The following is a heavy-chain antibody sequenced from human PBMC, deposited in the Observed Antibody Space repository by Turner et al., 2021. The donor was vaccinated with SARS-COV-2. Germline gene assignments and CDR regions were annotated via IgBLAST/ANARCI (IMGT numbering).Heavy chain of an antibody. Sequence: QLQLQESGPGLVKPPETLSLTCTVSSGSISSSSYYWGWIRQPPGKGLEWIGSIYYSGSTYYNPSLKSRVTISVDTSKNQFSLKLTSVTAADTAVYFCARHWEVAAAAYLARFDPWGQGTLVTVSS. CDR2: IYYSGST. D-gene: IGHD6-13*01. CDR1: SGSISSSSYY. V-gene: IGHV4-39*01. CDR3: ARHWEVAAAAYLARFDP. J-gene: IGHJ5*02.